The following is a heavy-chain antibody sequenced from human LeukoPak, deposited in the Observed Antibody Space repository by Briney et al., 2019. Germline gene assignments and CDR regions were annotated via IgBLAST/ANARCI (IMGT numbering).Heavy chain of an antibody. CDR1: GFTFSRYD. Sequence: GGSLRLSCAASGFTFSRYDLSWVRQAPGKGLEWVSYISSSSSTIYYADSVKGRFTISRDNAKNSLYLQMNSLRAEDTAVYYCARAWDIVATVFDYWGQGTLVTVSS. V-gene: IGHV3-48*01. CDR3: ARAWDIVATVFDY. J-gene: IGHJ4*02. D-gene: IGHD5-12*01. CDR2: ISSSSSTI.